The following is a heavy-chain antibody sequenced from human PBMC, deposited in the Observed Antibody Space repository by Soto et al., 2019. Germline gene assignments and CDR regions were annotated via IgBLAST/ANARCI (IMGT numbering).Heavy chain of an antibody. J-gene: IGHJ6*03. CDR2: ISYDGSNK. CDR1: GFTFSSYA. V-gene: IGHV3-30-3*01. D-gene: IGHD5-12*01. CDR3: ARVPSGYETYYYYMDV. Sequence: SLRLSCAASGFTFSSYAMHWVRQAPGKGLEWVAVISYDGSNKYYADSVKGRFTISRDNSKNSLYLQMNSLRAEDTAVYYCARVPSGYETYYYYMDVWGKGTTVTVSS.